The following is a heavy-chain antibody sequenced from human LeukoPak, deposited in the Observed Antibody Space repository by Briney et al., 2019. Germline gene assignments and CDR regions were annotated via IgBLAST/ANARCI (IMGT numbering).Heavy chain of an antibody. D-gene: IGHD3-10*01. CDR2: ISGSGGST. V-gene: IGHV3-23*01. Sequence: HSGGSLRLSCAASGFTFSSYAMSWVRQAPGKGLEWVSAISGSGGSTYYADSVKGRFTISRDNSKNTLYLQMNSLRAEDTAVYYCARDSAYYYGSGSYYKSRNWFDPWGQGTLVTVSS. CDR1: GFTFSSYA. J-gene: IGHJ5*02. CDR3: ARDSAYYYGSGSYYKSRNWFDP.